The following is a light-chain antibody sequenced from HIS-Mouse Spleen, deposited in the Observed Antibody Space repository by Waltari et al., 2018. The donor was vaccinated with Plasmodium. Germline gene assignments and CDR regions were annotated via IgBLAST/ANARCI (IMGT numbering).Light chain of an antibody. J-gene: IGLJ3*02. CDR1: ALPKKY. CDR2: EDN. V-gene: IGLV3-10*01. Sequence: SYELTQPPSVSVSPGQTARITCSGDALPKKYAYWYQQKSGQAPVLVIYEDNKRPSGIPERFSGSSSGTMATLTISGAQVEDEADYYCYSTDSSGNHRVSGGGTKLTVL. CDR3: YSTDSSGNHRV.